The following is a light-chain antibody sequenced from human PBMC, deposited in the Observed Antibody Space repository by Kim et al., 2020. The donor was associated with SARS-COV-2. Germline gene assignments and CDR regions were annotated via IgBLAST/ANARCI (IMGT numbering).Light chain of an antibody. J-gene: IGLJ2*01. CDR3: GTWETNREI. CDR1: SSTIENKY. CDR2: DNH. Sequence: QSALTQPPSVSAAPGQKVTISCSGNSSTIENKYISWYQQFSGRAPRLLIYDNHKRPSGIPDRFSGSRSGTSATLAITGLQTGDGADYYCGTWETNREIFGGGTQLTVL. V-gene: IGLV1-51*01.